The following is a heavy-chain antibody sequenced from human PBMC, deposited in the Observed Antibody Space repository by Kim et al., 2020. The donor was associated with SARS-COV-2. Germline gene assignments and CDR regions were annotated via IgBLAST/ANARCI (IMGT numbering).Heavy chain of an antibody. CDR2: ISSSSSYI. J-gene: IGHJ4*02. CDR3: ARDNNPLEQLDSFDY. D-gene: IGHD6-6*01. V-gene: IGHV3-21*01. Sequence: GGSLRLSCAASGFTFSSYSMNWVRQAPGKGLEWVSSISSSSSYIYYADSVKGRFTISRDNAKNSLYLQMNSLRAEDTAVYYCARDNNPLEQLDSFDYWGQGTLVTVSS. CDR1: GFTFSSYS.